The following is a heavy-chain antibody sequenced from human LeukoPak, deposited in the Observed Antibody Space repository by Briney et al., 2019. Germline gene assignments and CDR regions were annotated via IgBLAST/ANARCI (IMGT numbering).Heavy chain of an antibody. V-gene: IGHV4-39*01. J-gene: IGHJ4*02. CDR1: GGSISSSSYY. CDR2: IYSGST. Sequence: SETLSLTCTVSGGSISSSSYYWGWIRQPPGKGLEWIGSIYSGSTYYNPSLKSRVTIYVDTSKNQFSLKLSSVTAADTAVYYCASLRERSYYARGFDYWGQGTLVTVSS. D-gene: IGHD4-11*01. CDR3: ASLRERSYYARGFDY.